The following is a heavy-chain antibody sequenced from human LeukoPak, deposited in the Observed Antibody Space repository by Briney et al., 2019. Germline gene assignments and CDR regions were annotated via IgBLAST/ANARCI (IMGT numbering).Heavy chain of an antibody. CDR2: INNGGGGT. CDR3: ARSGLATCHY. D-gene: IGHD3-10*01. CDR1: GFIFTDYA. V-gene: IGHV3-23*03. Sequence: PGGSLRLSCQASGFIFTDYAMSWVRQAPGKGLEWVSSINNGGGGTFFADSVKGRFTISGDDSRGMVYLQMNSLSAEDTAVYYCARSGLATCHYWGQGTLVTVSS. J-gene: IGHJ4*02.